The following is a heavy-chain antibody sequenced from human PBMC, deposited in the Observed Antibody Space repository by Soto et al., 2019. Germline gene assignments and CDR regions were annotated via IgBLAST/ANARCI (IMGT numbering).Heavy chain of an antibody. CDR2: IGTAGDT. CDR3: ARGGGYCSGGSCYSWFDP. Sequence: EVQLVESGGGLVQPGGSLRLSCAASGFTFSSYDMHWVRQATGKGLEWVSAIGTAGDTYYPGSVKGRFTISRENAKNSLYLQMNSLRAGDTAVYYCARGGGYCSGGSCYSWFDPWGQGTLVTVSS. D-gene: IGHD2-15*01. V-gene: IGHV3-13*01. CDR1: GFTFSSYD. J-gene: IGHJ5*02.